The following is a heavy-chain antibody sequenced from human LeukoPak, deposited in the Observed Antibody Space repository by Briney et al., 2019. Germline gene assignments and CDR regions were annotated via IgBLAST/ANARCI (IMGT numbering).Heavy chain of an antibody. J-gene: IGHJ4*02. D-gene: IGHD4-17*01. CDR3: ARYYVDYTMADY. Sequence: ASVTVSCKASGYTFTSYDINWVRPATGQGLEWMGWMNPNSGNTGYAQKFQGRVTMTRNTSISTAYMELSSLRSEDTAVYYCARYYVDYTMADYWGQGTLVTVSS. V-gene: IGHV1-8*01. CDR1: GYTFTSYD. CDR2: MNPNSGNT.